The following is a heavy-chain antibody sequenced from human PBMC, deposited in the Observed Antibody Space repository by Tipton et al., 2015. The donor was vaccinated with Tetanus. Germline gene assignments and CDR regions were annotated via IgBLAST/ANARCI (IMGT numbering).Heavy chain of an antibody. V-gene: IGHV4-34*01. J-gene: IGHJ5*02. CDR2: VNHRGGS. D-gene: IGHD6-6*01. CDR3: AILLKLWLVTRGAP. CDR1: GASSSGFY. Sequence: TLSLTCAVYGASSSGFYWSWIRQPPGKGLQWIGEVNHRGGSSYNPFLKSRATMSVDTSKNQFSLNLTSVTAADTAVYYCAILLKLWLVTRGAPGGHGILVTVSS.